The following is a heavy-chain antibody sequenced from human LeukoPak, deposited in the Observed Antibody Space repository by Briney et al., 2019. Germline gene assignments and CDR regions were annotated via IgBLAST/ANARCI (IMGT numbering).Heavy chain of an antibody. Sequence: KPSETLSLTCTVSGGSINGYYWSWIRQPVGKGLEWIGRIYISGKTYYNPSLKSRVTMSVDTSKNQFSLKLSSVTAADTAIYYCARLSMKSKWFDPWGQGTLVTVSS. CDR2: IYISGKT. J-gene: IGHJ5*02. V-gene: IGHV4-4*07. CDR1: GGSINGYY. CDR3: ARLSMKSKWFDP.